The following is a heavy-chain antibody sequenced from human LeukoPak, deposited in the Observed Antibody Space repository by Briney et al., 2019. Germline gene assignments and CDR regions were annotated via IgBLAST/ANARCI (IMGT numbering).Heavy chain of an antibody. V-gene: IGHV4-59*01. CDR2: IYYSGST. Sequence: PSETLSLTCTVSGRSISSYYWSWIRQPPGKGLEWIGYIYYSGSTNYNPSLKSRVTISVDTSKNQFSLKLSSVTAADTAVYYCARSDSSGYSIDYWGQGTLVTVSS. J-gene: IGHJ4*02. CDR3: ARSDSSGYSIDY. D-gene: IGHD3-22*01. CDR1: GRSISSYY.